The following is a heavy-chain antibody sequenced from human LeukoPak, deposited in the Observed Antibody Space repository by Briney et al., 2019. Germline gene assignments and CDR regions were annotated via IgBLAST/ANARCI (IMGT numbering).Heavy chain of an antibody. D-gene: IGHD5-18*01. CDR1: GFTFSSYA. CDR2: ISYDGSNK. CDR3: ASLEINTATPLDAFDI. Sequence: GGSLRLSCAASGFTFSSYAMHWVRQAPGKGLEWVAVISYDGSNKYYADSVKGRFTISRDNSKNTLYLQMNSLRAEDTAVYYCASLEINTATPLDAFDIWGQGTMVTVSS. V-gene: IGHV3-30-3*01. J-gene: IGHJ3*02.